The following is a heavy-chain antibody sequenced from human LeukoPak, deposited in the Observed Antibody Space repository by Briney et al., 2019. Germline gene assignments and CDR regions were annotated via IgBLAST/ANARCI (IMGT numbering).Heavy chain of an antibody. V-gene: IGHV4-59*08. CDR2: IYFSGST. J-gene: IGHJ4*02. CDR3: ARHGSTYALRN. Sequence: SETLSLTCTVSGDSINNYYWSWIRQPPGKGLEWIGYIYFSGSTKYNPSLESRVTISVDTSKNQFSLKLSSVTAADTAVYYCARHGSTYALRNWGQGTLVTVYS. D-gene: IGHD2-2*01. CDR1: GDSINNYY.